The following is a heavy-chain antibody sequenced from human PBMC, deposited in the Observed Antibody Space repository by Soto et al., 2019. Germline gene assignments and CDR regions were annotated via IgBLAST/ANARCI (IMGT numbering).Heavy chain of an antibody. Sequence: QVQLQQWGAGLLKPSETLSLTCAVYGGYFSGYYWSWIRQPPGKGLEWIGEINHSGSTNDNPSLKRRVTISVDPSKNQLSLKLSSVTAADTAVYYCARVCVRQPASIPNNYWVDPWGQGTLVTVSS. V-gene: IGHV4-34*01. CDR1: GGYFSGYY. D-gene: IGHD2-2*02. CDR3: ARVCVRQPASIPNNYWVDP. CDR2: INHSGST. J-gene: IGHJ5*02.